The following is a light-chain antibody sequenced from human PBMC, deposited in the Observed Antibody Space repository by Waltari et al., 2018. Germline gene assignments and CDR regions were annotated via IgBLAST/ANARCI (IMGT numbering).Light chain of an antibody. Sequence: QTVVTQEPSLSVSPGGTVTLTCALSSGSLSTTSYASWYQQRPGQTPRTPLYKPYSRSAGVPDRFSGSILGNKAALIITGAQADDESVYYCLLYMGSGIWVFGGGTKLTVL. V-gene: IGLV8-61*01. CDR3: LLYMGSGIWV. CDR2: KPY. CDR1: SGSLSTTSY. J-gene: IGLJ3*02.